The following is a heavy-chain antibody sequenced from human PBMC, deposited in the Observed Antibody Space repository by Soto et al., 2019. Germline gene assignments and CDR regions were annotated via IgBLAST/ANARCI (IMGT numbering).Heavy chain of an antibody. CDR2: IKTDGSAI. CDR3: ANPALDEGGGVPWKYNWFDP. V-gene: IGHV3-74*01. Sequence: PGGSLRLSCAATGFTFSNYWMHWVRQAPGKGLVWVSRIKTDGSAISYADSVKGRFTISRDNSKNTLYLQMNSLRAEDTAVYYYANPALDEGGGVPWKYNWFDPWGQGTLVTVSS. J-gene: IGHJ5*02. D-gene: IGHD3-16*01. CDR1: GFTFSNYW.